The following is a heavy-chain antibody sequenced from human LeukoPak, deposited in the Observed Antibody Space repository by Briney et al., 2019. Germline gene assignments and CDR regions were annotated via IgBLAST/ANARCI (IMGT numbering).Heavy chain of an antibody. V-gene: IGHV3-30*02. CDR3: AKGLERESHLEC. J-gene: IGHJ4*02. CDR1: GFTFSSYG. CDR2: IRYDGSNK. Sequence: GGSLRLSCAASGFTFSSYGMHWVRQAPGKGLEWLAFIRYDGSNKYYADSVKGRFTISRDNSKNTLFLQMNSLRAEDTAIYYCAKGLERESHLECWGQGTLVTVSS. D-gene: IGHD1-1*01.